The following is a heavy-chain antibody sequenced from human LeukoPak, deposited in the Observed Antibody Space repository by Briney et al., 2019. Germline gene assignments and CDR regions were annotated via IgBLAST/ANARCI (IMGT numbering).Heavy chain of an antibody. Sequence: ASVKVSCKASGYTFHSYAMHWVRQAPGQRLEWMGWMKIGNSDTKYSQKFQGRVTITRDTSASTVYMELSSLRSEDTAVYYCARDRQTGTTWSYNWFDPWGQGTLVTVSS. CDR3: ARDRQTGTTWSYNWFDP. CDR1: GYTFHSYA. CDR2: MKIGNSDT. J-gene: IGHJ5*02. D-gene: IGHD1-1*01. V-gene: IGHV1-3*04.